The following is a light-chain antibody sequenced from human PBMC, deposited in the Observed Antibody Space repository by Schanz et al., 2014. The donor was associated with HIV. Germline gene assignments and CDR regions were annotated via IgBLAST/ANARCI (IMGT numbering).Light chain of an antibody. J-gene: IGLJ3*02. CDR3: SSYTSSSTGV. CDR2: EVN. V-gene: IGLV2-8*01. CDR1: RSDVGGYNF. Sequence: QSALTQPPSASGSLGQSVTISCTGSRSDVGGYNFVSWYQHHPAEPPKLIIYEVNKRPSGVPNRFSGSKSGNTASLTISGLQAEDEADYYCSSYTSSSTGVFGGGTKLTVL.